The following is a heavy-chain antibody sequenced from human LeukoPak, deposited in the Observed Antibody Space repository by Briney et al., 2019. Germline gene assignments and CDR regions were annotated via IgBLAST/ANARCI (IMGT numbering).Heavy chain of an antibody. J-gene: IGHJ5*02. Sequence: SSETLSLTCAVYGGSFSGYYWSGIRQPPGKGLEWIVEINHSGSTNYNPSLKSRVTISVDTSKNQFSLKLSSVTAADTAVYYCARRGVVPAAMGGGNWFDPWGQGTLVTVSS. CDR3: ARRGVVPAAMGGGNWFDP. D-gene: IGHD2-2*01. CDR1: GGSFSGYY. CDR2: INHSGST. V-gene: IGHV4-34*01.